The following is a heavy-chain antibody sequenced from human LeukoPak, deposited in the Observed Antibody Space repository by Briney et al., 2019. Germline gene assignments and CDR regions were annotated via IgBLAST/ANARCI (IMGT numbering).Heavy chain of an antibody. CDR2: IIPISGTA. CDR1: GYTFTSYY. J-gene: IGHJ4*02. D-gene: IGHD5-18*01. Sequence: ASVKVSCKASGYTFTSYYMHWLRQAPGQGLEWMGGIIPISGTANYAQKIQGRVTITADESTSTAYMELSSLRSEDTAVYYCARDVDTAMGLDYWGQGTLVTVSS. CDR3: ARDVDTAMGLDY. V-gene: IGHV1-69*13.